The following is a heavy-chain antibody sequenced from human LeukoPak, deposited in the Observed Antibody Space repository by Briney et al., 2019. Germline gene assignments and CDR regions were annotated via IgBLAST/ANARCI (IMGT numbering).Heavy chain of an antibody. CDR2: INSDGSST. V-gene: IGHV3-74*01. Sequence: GGSLRLSCAASGFTFSSYWMHWVRQAPGKGLVWVSRINSDGSSTSYADSVKGRFTISRDNAKNSLYLQMNSLRAEDTAVYYCARSRIASGWDAYDYWGQGTLVTVSS. CDR1: GFTFSSYW. CDR3: ARSRIASGWDAYDY. D-gene: IGHD6-19*01. J-gene: IGHJ4*02.